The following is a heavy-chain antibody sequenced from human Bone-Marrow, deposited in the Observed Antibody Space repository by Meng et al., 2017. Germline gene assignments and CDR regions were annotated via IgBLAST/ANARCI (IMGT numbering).Heavy chain of an antibody. CDR1: GVTFSSYT. J-gene: IGHJ4*02. D-gene: IGHD3-9*01. V-gene: IGHV3-21*01. CDR3: ARGRYDYGEY. CDR2: ISSSSGSI. Sequence: EVQRVESGEGLVRPGGSLRISCAASGVTFSSYTMNWVRQAPGKGLEWVSSISSSSGSIYYADSVKGRFTISRDNAKNSLYLQMNSLRAEDTAVYFCARGRYDYGEYWGQGTLVTVSS.